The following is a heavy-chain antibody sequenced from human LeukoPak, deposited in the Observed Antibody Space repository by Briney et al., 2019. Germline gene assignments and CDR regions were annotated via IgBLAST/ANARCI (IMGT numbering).Heavy chain of an antibody. CDR2: INPNSGGT. CDR3: AREHYYSGYDY. V-gene: IGHV1-2*02. Sequence: ASVKVSCKASGYTFTGYYMHWARQAPGQGLEWMGWINPNSGGTNYAQKFQGRVTMTRDTSISTAHMELSRLRSDDTAVYYCAREHYYSGYDYWGQGTLVTVSS. J-gene: IGHJ4*02. D-gene: IGHD5-12*01. CDR1: GYTFTGYY.